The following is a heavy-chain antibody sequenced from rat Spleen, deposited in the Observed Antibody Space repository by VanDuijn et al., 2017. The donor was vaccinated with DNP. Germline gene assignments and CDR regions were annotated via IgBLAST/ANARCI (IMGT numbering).Heavy chain of an antibody. J-gene: IGHJ3*01. D-gene: IGHD1-4*01. V-gene: IGHV5S10*01. Sequence: EVQLVESGGGLVQPGNSLKLSCADSGFTFSDYAMAWVRQSPKKALEWVATLIYDGTTTYYRDSVKGRFTISRDNAKNTLFLQMDSLRSEDTATYYCATHPGITRNWFAYWGQGTLVTVSS. CDR3: ATHPGITRNWFAY. CDR1: GFTFSDYA. CDR2: LIYDGTTT.